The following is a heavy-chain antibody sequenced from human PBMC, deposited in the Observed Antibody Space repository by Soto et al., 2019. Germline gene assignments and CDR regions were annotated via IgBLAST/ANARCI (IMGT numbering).Heavy chain of an antibody. V-gene: IGHV3-33*01. CDR1: GFTFGIYG. D-gene: IGHD1-26*01. CDR2: IWYDGSSK. Sequence: QVQLVESGGGVVQPGRSLRLSCAASGFTFGIYGIHWVRQAPGKGLEWVAVIWYDGSSKYHADSVKGRFTISRDNSKNTIYLPVSSLRDEDTLVYYGEIAPSGSGDALDMWGQGTTVIVSS. J-gene: IGHJ3*02. CDR3: EIAPSGSGDALDM.